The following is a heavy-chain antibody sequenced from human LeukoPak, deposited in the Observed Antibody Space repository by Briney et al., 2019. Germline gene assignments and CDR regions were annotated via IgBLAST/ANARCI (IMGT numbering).Heavy chain of an antibody. Sequence: ASVKVSCKASGGTFSSYAISWVRQAPGQGLEWMGGIIPIFGTANYAQKFQGRVTITADESTSTAYMELSSLRSEDTAVYYCARVVPAAMGYHNWFDPWGQGTLVTVSS. J-gene: IGHJ5*02. CDR1: GGTFSSYA. D-gene: IGHD2-2*01. CDR3: ARVVPAAMGYHNWFDP. V-gene: IGHV1-69*13. CDR2: IIPIFGTA.